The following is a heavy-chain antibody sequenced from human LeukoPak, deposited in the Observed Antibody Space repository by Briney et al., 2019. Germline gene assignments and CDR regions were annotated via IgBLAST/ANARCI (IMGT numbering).Heavy chain of an antibody. CDR1: GFTFSSYW. CDR2: IKQDGSEK. J-gene: IGHJ4*02. CDR3: AREAGGVIVIWDYFDY. D-gene: IGHD3-16*02. Sequence: GGSLRLSCAASGFTFSSYWMSWVRQAPGKGLEWVANIKQDGSEKYYVDSVKGRFTISRDNAKNSLYLQMNSLRAEDTAVYYCAREAGGVIVIWDYFDYWGQGTLVTVSS. V-gene: IGHV3-7*01.